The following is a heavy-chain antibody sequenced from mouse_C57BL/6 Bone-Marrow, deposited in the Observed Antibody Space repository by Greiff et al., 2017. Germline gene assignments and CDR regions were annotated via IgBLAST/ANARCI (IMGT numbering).Heavy chain of an antibody. CDR1: GYTFTSYG. J-gene: IGHJ3*01. Sequence: VQRVESGAELARPGASVKLSCKASGYTFTSYGISWVQQRTVQGLEWIGEIYPRSGNTYYNEKFKGKATLTADKSSSTAYMELRSLTSEDSAVYFCARPRALFAYWGQGTLVTVSA. CDR2: IYPRSGNT. V-gene: IGHV1-81*01. CDR3: ARPRALFAY. D-gene: IGHD3-1*01.